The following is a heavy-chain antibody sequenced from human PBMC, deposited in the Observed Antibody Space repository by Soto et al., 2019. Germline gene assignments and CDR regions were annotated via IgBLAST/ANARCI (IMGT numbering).Heavy chain of an antibody. Sequence: SEPLSLTCAVSGYSISSDYYWGGIRQPPGQGLEWIGTIYHSGSTYYNPSLKSRVTISVDTSKNQFSLKLNSVTAADTAVYYCARALYCSCGSCSPLRGMDVWRLGTTVTVSS. CDR1: GYSISSDYY. D-gene: IGHD2-15*01. J-gene: IGHJ6*02. CDR2: IYHSGST. V-gene: IGHV4-38-2*01. CDR3: ARALYCSCGSCSPLRGMDV.